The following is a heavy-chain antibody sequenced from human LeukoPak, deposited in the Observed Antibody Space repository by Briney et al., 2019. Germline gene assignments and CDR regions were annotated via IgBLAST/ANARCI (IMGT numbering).Heavy chain of an antibody. CDR2: VNPNSGGR. CDR1: GYTFTGYY. Sequence: GASVKVSCKASGYTFTGYYIHWVRQAPGQGLEWMGWVNPNSGGRNYAQKFQGRVTMTRDTTTSTAYMELSSLGSDDTAVYYCARSQLGIASAGLDYWGEGTLVSVS. J-gene: IGHJ4*02. V-gene: IGHV1-2*02. CDR3: ARSQLGIASAGLDY. D-gene: IGHD6-13*01.